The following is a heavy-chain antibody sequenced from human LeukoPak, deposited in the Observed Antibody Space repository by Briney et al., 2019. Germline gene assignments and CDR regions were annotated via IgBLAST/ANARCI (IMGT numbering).Heavy chain of an antibody. CDR1: GGSISSSSSY. V-gene: IGHV4-39*07. D-gene: IGHD3-3*01. J-gene: IGHJ4*02. Sequence: SETLSLTCTVSGGSISSSSSYWGWIRQPPGKGLEWIGSIYYSGNTYYNPSLKSRITISVDTSKNQFSLKLSSETAADTAVYYCARSPDYDFWSGTYYFDYWGQGTLVTVSS. CDR3: ARSPDYDFWSGTYYFDY. CDR2: IYYSGNT.